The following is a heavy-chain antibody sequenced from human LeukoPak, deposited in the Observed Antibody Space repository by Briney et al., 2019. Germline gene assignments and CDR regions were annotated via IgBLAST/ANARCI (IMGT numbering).Heavy chain of an antibody. D-gene: IGHD3-22*01. CDR3: ARVSVDSSGYPAYFDY. J-gene: IGHJ4*02. CDR2: ISSSSSYI. V-gene: IGHV3-21*01. Sequence: YPGGSLRLSCAASGFTFSSYSMNWVRQAPGKGLEWVSSISSSSSYIYYADSVKGRFTISRDNAKNSLYLQMNSLRAEDTAVYYCARVSVDSSGYPAYFDYWGQGTLVTVSS. CDR1: GFTFSSYS.